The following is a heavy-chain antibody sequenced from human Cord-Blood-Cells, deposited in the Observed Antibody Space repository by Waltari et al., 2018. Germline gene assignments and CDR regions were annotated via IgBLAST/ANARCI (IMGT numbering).Heavy chain of an antibody. CDR3: ARSRGGSSSNAFDI. CDR2: INPNSGGT. Sequence: QVQLVQSGAEVKKPGASVKVSCKASGYTFTGYYMHWVRQAPGQGLEWMGWINPNSGGTNYAPKFPGRVTMTRDTSISTAYMELSRLRSDDTAVYYCARSRGGSSSNAFDIWGQGTMVTVSS. J-gene: IGHJ3*02. V-gene: IGHV1-2*02. CDR1: GYTFTGYY. D-gene: IGHD6-6*01.